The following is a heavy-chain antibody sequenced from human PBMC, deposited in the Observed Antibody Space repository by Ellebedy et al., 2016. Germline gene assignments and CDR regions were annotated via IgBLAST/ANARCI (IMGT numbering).Heavy chain of an antibody. D-gene: IGHD3-10*01. Sequence: ASVKVSCKASGGTFSSYAISWVRQATGQGLEWMGWMNPNSGNTGYAQKFQDRVTMTRNTSISTAYMELSSLRSEDTAVYYCARGLWFGESPFDYWGQGTLVTVSS. CDR3: ARGLWFGESPFDY. V-gene: IGHV1-8*02. CDR2: MNPNSGNT. CDR1: GGTFSSYA. J-gene: IGHJ4*02.